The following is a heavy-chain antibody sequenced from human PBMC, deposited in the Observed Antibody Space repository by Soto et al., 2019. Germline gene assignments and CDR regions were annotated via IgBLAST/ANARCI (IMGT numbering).Heavy chain of an antibody. CDR3: ARHGARSSDILTGYYSPYYYVMDV. CDR2: IYYSGST. J-gene: IGHJ6*02. CDR1: GGSFSGYY. Sequence: SETLSLTCAVYGGSFSGYYWSWIRQPQGKELEWIRYIYYSGSTIYNPSLKSRVTISVDTSKNQFYLKLSSVTAADTAVYYCARHGARSSDILTGYYSPYYYVMDVWGQGTTVTVSS. V-gene: IGHV4-59*08. D-gene: IGHD3-9*01.